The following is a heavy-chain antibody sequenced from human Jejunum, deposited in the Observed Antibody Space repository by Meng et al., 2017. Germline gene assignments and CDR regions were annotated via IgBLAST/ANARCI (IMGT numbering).Heavy chain of an antibody. D-gene: IGHD3-16*01. J-gene: IGHJ4*02. CDR2: TYYRSKWYN. CDR3: ARQYMGAFDY. Sequence: LRLSCAISGDSVSSNSVAWNWIRQSPSRGLEWLGKTYYRSKWYNDYAVSVKSRMTVNPDTSKNQFSLQLNSVTPEDTAVYYCARQYMGAFDYWGQGTLVTGAS. V-gene: IGHV6-1*01. CDR1: GDSVSSNSVA.